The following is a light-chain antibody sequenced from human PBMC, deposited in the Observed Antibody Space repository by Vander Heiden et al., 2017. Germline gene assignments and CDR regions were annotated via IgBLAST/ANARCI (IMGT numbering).Light chain of an antibody. V-gene: IGLV2-11*01. CDR1: SSDVGGYHY. CDR3: CSYAGSYTYV. Sequence: QSALTQPRSVSGSPGQSVTISCTGTSSDVGGYHYVSWYQQHPGKAPKLMIYDVSKGPSGVPDRFSGSKSCNTASLTISGLQAEDEADYYCCSYAGSYTYVFGTGTKVTVL. CDR2: DVS. J-gene: IGLJ1*01.